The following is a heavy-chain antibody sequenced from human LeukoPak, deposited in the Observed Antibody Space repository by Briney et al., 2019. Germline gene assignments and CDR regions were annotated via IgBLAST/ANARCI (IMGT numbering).Heavy chain of an antibody. V-gene: IGHV4-34*01. D-gene: IGHD1-26*01. CDR1: GGSFSGYY. J-gene: IGHJ4*02. Sequence: SETLSLTCAVYGGSFSGYYWSWIRQPPGKGLEWIGSIYYSGSTYYNPSLKSRVTISVDTSKNQFSLKLSSVTAADTAVYYCARHSGSQVMDFDYWGQGTLVTVSS. CDR2: IYYSGST. CDR3: ARHSGSQVMDFDY.